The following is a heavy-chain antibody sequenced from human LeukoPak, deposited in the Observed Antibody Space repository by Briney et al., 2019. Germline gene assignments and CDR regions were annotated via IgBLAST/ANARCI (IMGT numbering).Heavy chain of an antibody. CDR3: ARLVGAMDAFDI. D-gene: IGHD1-26*01. V-gene: IGHV3-11*04. CDR2: ISSSGSTI. J-gene: IGHJ3*02. CDR1: GFTFSDYY. Sequence: PGGSLRLSCAASGFTFSDYYMSWIRQAPGKGLEWISYISSSGSTIYYADSVKGRCTISRDNAKNSLYLQMNSLRAEDTAVYYCARLVGAMDAFDIWGQGTMVTVSS.